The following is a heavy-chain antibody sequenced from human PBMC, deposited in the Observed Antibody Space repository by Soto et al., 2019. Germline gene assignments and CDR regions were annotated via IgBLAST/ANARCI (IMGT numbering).Heavy chain of an antibody. D-gene: IGHD3-10*01. Sequence: QVQLQESGPGLVKPSGTLSLTCAVSGGSISSNNWWSWVRQPPGKGLEWIGEIYHDGSTNYNPSLKSRVTMSLDKSKKEFSLKLSSVTAADTAVYYCARDGDGSGSFYIDHWGQGTLVTVSS. CDR2: IYHDGST. CDR1: GGSISSNNW. CDR3: ARDGDGSGSFYIDH. J-gene: IGHJ4*02. V-gene: IGHV4-4*02.